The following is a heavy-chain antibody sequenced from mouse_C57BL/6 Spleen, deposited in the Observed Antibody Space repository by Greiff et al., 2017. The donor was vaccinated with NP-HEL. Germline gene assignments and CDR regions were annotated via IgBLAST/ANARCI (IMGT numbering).Heavy chain of an antibody. CDR2: ISDGGSYT. CDR3: ARENGYDRAWFAY. J-gene: IGHJ3*01. Sequence: EVKLQESGGGLVKPGGSLKLSCAASGFTFSSYAMSWVRQTPEKRLEWVATISDGGSYTYYPDNVKGRFTISRDNAKNNLYLQMSHLKSEDTAMYYCARENGYDRAWFAYWGQGTLVTVSA. D-gene: IGHD2-2*01. V-gene: IGHV5-4*01. CDR1: GFTFSSYA.